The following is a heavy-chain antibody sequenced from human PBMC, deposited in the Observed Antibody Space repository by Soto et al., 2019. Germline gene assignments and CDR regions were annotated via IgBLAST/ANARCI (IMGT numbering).Heavy chain of an antibody. J-gene: IGHJ6*03. CDR1: GGSISSYY. CDR2: IYYSGST. V-gene: IGHV4-59*08. D-gene: IGHD1-26*01. CDR3: ARLLNGSYGYYYYYYKDV. Sequence: PSETLSLTCTVSGGSISSYYWSWIRQPPGKGLEWIGYIYYSGSTNYHPSLKSRVTISVDTSKNQFSLKLSSVTAADTAVYYCARLLNGSYGYYYYYYKDVWGKGTTVTVSS.